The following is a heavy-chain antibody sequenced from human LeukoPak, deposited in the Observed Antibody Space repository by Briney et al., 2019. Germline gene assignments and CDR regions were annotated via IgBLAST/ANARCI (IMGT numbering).Heavy chain of an antibody. CDR1: GGTFSSYA. CDR2: IIPIFGTA. J-gene: IGHJ4*02. D-gene: IGHD1-26*01. V-gene: IGHV1-69*05. Sequence: SVKVSCKASGGTFSSYAISWVRQAPGQGLEWMGGIIPIFGTANYAQKFQGRVTITTDESTSTAYMELSSLRSEDTAVYYCASSDSGSYPKSVFDYWGQGTLVTVSS. CDR3: ASSDSGSYPKSVFDY.